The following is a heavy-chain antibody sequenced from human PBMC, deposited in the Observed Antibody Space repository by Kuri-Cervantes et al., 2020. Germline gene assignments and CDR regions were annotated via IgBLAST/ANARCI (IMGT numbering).Heavy chain of an antibody. J-gene: IGHJ4*02. Sequence: ASVKVSCKASGYTFTSYGISWVRQAPGQGLEWMGWINPNSGGTNYAQKFQGWVTMTRDTSISTAYMELSRLRSDDTAEYYCARERPNSGYDYVFDYWGQGTLVTVSS. CDR1: GYTFTSYG. CDR2: INPNSGGT. D-gene: IGHD5-12*01. CDR3: ARERPNSGYDYVFDY. V-gene: IGHV1-2*04.